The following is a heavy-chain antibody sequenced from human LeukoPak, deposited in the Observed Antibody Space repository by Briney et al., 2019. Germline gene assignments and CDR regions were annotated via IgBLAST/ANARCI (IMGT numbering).Heavy chain of an antibody. J-gene: IGHJ4*02. CDR1: GFTFSSYW. CDR2: INTDGSST. CDR3: ARVKANITMVRGVNVDY. Sequence: GGSLRLSCAASGFTFSSYWMHWVRQAPGKGLVWVSRINTDGSSTNYADSVKGRFTISRDNAKNTLYLQMNSLRAEDTAVYYCARVKANITMVRGVNVDYWGQGTLDTVSS. V-gene: IGHV3-74*01. D-gene: IGHD3-10*01.